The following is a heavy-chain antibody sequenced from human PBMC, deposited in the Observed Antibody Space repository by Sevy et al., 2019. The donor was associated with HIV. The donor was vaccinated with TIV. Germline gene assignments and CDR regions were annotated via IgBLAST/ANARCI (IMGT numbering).Heavy chain of an antibody. J-gene: IGHJ4*02. CDR2: ISGSGGST. CDR3: AKESPGYNYDSSGSLDY. Sequence: GGSLRLSCAASGFTFSSYAMSWVRQAPGKGLEWVSAISGSGGSTYYADSVKGRFTISRDNSKNTLYRQMNSLRAEDTAVYYCAKESPGYNYDSSGSLDYWGQGTLVTVSS. D-gene: IGHD3-22*01. CDR1: GFTFSSYA. V-gene: IGHV3-23*01.